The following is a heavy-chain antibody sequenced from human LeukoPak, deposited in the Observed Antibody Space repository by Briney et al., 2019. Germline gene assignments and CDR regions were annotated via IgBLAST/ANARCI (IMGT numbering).Heavy chain of an antibody. V-gene: IGHV3-23*01. CDR2: ISGSGGST. Sequence: GGSLTLSCAASGFTFSSFAMSGVRQAPGRGLEWVSAISGSGGSTYYADSVKGRFTISRDNSKNTLYLQMNSLRAEDTAVYYCAKEGTYSSGWYGYWGQGTLVTVSS. D-gene: IGHD6-19*01. J-gene: IGHJ4*02. CDR1: GFTFSSFA. CDR3: AKEGTYSSGWYGY.